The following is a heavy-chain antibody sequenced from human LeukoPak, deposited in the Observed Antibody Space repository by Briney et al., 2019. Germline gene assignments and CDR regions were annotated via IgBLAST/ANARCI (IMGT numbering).Heavy chain of an antibody. V-gene: IGHV3-20*04. CDR2: INWNGGST. J-gene: IGHJ6*03. CDR3: AREVVGGDQIVATIQKNYYYYMDV. D-gene: IGHD5-12*01. Sequence: PGGSLRLSCAASGFTFDDYGMSWVRHAPGKGLEWVSGINWNGGSTGYADSVKGRFTISRDNAKNSLYLQMNSLRAEDTAVYYCAREVVGGDQIVATIQKNYYYYMDVWGKGTTVTVSS. CDR1: GFTFDDYG.